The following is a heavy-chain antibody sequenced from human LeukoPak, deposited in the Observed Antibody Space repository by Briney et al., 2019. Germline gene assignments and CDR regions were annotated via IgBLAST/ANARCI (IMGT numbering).Heavy chain of an antibody. CDR2: MNQDGSEK. D-gene: IGHD3-22*01. Sequence: PGGSLRLSCAASGFSFSSYWMSWVRQAPAKGLEWVANMNQDGSEKYYVDSVKGRFTISRDNAKNSLYLQMNSLRAEDTAVYYCASYYDGSGYFDAFDIWGQGTMVTVSS. J-gene: IGHJ3*02. V-gene: IGHV3-7*05. CDR3: ASYYDGSGYFDAFDI. CDR1: GFSFSSYW.